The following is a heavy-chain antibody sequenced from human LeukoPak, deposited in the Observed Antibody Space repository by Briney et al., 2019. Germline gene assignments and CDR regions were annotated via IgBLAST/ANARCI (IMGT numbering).Heavy chain of an antibody. CDR1: GFTFSSYA. CDR2: ISGSGGST. CDR3: ANPTTGATGAYDAFDI. V-gene: IGHV3-23*01. D-gene: IGHD1-26*01. J-gene: IGHJ3*02. Sequence: GGSLRLSCAASGFTFSSYAMSWVRQAPGKGLEWVSAISGSGGSTYYADSVKGRFTISRDNSKNTLYLQMNSLSAEDTAVYYCANPTTGATGAYDAFDIWGQGTMVTVSS.